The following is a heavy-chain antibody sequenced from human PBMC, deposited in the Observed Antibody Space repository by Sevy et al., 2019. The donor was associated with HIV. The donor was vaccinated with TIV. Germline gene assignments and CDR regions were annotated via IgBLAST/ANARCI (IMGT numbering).Heavy chain of an antibody. CDR2: MNPNSGNT. CDR3: ARNRDKICSGGSCYSDYYYGMDV. D-gene: IGHD2-15*01. CDR1: GYTFTSYD. Sequence: ASVKVSRKASGYTFTSYDINWVRQATGQGLEWMGWMNPNSGNTGYAQKFQGRVTMTRNTSISTAYMELSSLRSEDTAVYYCARNRDKICSGGSCYSDYYYGMDVWGQGTTVTVSS. V-gene: IGHV1-8*01. J-gene: IGHJ6*02.